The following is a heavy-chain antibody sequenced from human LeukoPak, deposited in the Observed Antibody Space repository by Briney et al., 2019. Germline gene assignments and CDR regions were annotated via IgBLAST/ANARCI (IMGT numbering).Heavy chain of an antibody. Sequence: PGGSLRLSCAAAGFTVSTSAMSWVRQAPGKGLESVSGISGSGGGTYYADSVKGRFSISRDNSKNTLYLQMNSLRAEDTAVYYCARDVGYVSHGAFDIWGQGTMVTVSS. J-gene: IGHJ3*02. D-gene: IGHD3-16*01. CDR1: GFTVSTSA. V-gene: IGHV3-23*01. CDR3: ARDVGYVSHGAFDI. CDR2: ISGSGGGT.